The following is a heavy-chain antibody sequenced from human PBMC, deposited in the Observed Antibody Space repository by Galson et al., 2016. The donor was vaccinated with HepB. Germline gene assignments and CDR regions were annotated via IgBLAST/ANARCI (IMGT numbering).Heavy chain of an antibody. CDR3: ANLGSGSFRWYFYGMEG. CDR2: ISGKGDST. V-gene: IGHV3-23*01. D-gene: IGHD3-10*01. Sequence: SLRLSCAASGFTFSNFAMTWVRQAPGKGLEWISGISGKGDSTYYADSVKGRFTVSRDNSKNTLHLHMNSLRVDDTAVYYCANLGSGSFRWYFYGMEGWGKGTPVTVPS. J-gene: IGHJ6*04. CDR1: GFTFSNFA.